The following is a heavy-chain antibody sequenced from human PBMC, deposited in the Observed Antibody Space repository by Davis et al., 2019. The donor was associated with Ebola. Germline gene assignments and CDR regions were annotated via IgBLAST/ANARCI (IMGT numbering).Heavy chain of an antibody. CDR2: INHSGST. CDR1: GGSISSSNW. D-gene: IGHD2-15*01. J-gene: IGHJ5*02. V-gene: IGHV4-4*02. CDR3: ARALGYCRFDP. Sequence: MPSETLSLTCAVSGGSISSSNWWSWVRQPPGKGLEWIGEINHSGSTNYNPFLKSRFTISVDTSKNQFSLKLSSVTAADTAVYYCARALGYCRFDPWGQGTLVTVSS.